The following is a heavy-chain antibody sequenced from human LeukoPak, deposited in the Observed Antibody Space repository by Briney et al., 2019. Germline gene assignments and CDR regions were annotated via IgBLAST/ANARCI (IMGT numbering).Heavy chain of an antibody. Sequence: PSASVKVSCKASGGTFSSYAISWVRQAPGQGLEWMGGIIPIFGTANYAQKFQGRVTITADESTSTAYMELSSLRSEDTAVYYCAREIGSSWSNWFDPWGQGTLVTVSS. CDR3: AREIGSSWSNWFDP. V-gene: IGHV1-69*13. J-gene: IGHJ5*02. D-gene: IGHD6-13*01. CDR1: GGTFSSYA. CDR2: IIPIFGTA.